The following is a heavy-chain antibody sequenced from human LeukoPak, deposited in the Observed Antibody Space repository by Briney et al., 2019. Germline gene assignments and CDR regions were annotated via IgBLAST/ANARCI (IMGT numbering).Heavy chain of an antibody. CDR3: ATALASGSYYHEFDY. D-gene: IGHD1-26*01. Sequence: ASVKVSCKVSGYTLTELSMHWARQAPGKGLEWMGGFDPEDGETIYVQKFQGRVTMTEDTSTGTAYMELSSLRSEDTAVYYCATALASGSYYHEFDYWGQGTLVTVSS. CDR2: FDPEDGET. CDR1: GYTLTELS. V-gene: IGHV1-24*01. J-gene: IGHJ4*02.